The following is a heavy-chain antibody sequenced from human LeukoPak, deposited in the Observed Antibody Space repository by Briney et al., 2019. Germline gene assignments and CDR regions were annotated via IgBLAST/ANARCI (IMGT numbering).Heavy chain of an antibody. CDR3: ARDRGRTSYGDNNWFDS. CDR2: INTDGRRT. V-gene: IGHV3-74*01. D-gene: IGHD1-26*01. CDR1: GFTFSDYW. Sequence: HPGGSLRLSCAASGFTFSDYWMHWVRQAPGKGLVWVSGINTDGRRTIYADSVKGRFTISRDNAKNTLYLQMNSLRAEDTAVYYCARDRGRTSYGDNNWFDSWGQGTLVTVSS. J-gene: IGHJ5*01.